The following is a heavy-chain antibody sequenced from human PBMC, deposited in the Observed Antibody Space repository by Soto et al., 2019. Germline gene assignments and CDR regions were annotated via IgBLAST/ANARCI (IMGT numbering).Heavy chain of an antibody. D-gene: IGHD3-10*01. CDR3: AGDQGMVRGAGGMDV. J-gene: IGHJ6*02. V-gene: IGHV4-34*01. CDR2: INHSGST. Sequence: PSETLSLTCAVYGGSFSGYYWSWIRQPPGKGLEWIGEINHSGSTNYNPSLKSRVTISVDTSKNQFSLKLNSVTAADTAVYYCAGDQGMVRGAGGMDVWGQGTTVTVSS. CDR1: GGSFSGYY.